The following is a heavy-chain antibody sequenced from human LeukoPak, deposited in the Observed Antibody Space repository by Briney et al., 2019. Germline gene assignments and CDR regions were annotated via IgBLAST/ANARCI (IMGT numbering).Heavy chain of an antibody. D-gene: IGHD5-18*01. Sequence: GGSLRLSCAASGFAFSSYAVGWVRQAPGKGLEWVSGLSGSGGSTYYADSVKGRFTISRDNSKNTLHLQMNSLRAEDTAVYYCAKDGTWIQLWFVHWGQGTLVTVSS. CDR1: GFAFSSYA. V-gene: IGHV3-23*01. CDR2: LSGSGGST. CDR3: AKDGTWIQLWFVH. J-gene: IGHJ5*02.